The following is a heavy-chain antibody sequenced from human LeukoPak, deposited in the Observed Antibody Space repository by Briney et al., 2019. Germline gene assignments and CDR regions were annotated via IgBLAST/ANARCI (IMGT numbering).Heavy chain of an antibody. Sequence: PSETLSLTCTVSGGSISSYYWSWIRQPPGKGLEWIGRIYSSGSTNYSPSLKSRVTMSVDTSKNQFSLRLSSVTAADTAVYYCARWVVATSFDYWGQGTLVTVSS. CDR2: IYSSGST. V-gene: IGHV4-4*07. CDR1: GGSISSYY. J-gene: IGHJ4*02. D-gene: IGHD5-12*01. CDR3: ARWVVATSFDY.